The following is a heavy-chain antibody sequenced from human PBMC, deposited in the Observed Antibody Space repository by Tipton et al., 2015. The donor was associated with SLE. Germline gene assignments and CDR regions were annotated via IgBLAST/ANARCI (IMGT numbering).Heavy chain of an antibody. CDR3: ARLAVADMWYYFDF. CDR2: IFYSGGT. V-gene: IGHV4-59*11. Sequence: TLSLTCTVSGASIGSHHWTWIRQPPGKGLEWIGNIFYSGGTNYSPFLNSRITISVDTSKNQLSLNVISMTAADTAVYYWARLAVADMWYYFDFWGQGAPVTVSS. D-gene: IGHD6-19*01. CDR1: GASIGSHH. J-gene: IGHJ4*02.